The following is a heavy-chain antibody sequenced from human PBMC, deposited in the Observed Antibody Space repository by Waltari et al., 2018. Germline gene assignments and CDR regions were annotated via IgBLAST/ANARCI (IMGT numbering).Heavy chain of an antibody. Sequence: QVQLVQSGAEVKKPGASVKVSCKASGYTFTSYYMHWVRQAPGQGLEWMGIINPSGGSTSYAQKFQGRVTMTRDTSTSTVYMELSSLRSEDTAVYYCARPGIPGAAGYYYYYMDVWGKGTTVTVSS. V-gene: IGHV1-46*01. CDR3: ARPGIPGAAGYYYYYMDV. CDR2: INPSGGST. D-gene: IGHD2-8*02. CDR1: GYTFTSYY. J-gene: IGHJ6*03.